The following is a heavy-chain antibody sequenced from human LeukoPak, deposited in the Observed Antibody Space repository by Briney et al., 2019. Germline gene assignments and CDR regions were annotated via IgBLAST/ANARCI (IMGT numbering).Heavy chain of an antibody. CDR2: IYPDDSNT. CDR3: ARQGAAGKYYYYYMDV. Sequence: GGSLKISCQGSGYNFPIYWIGWVRQMPGQGLEWMGIIYPDDSNTIYGPSFQGQVTISADKSINTAYLEWSSLKASDTAIYYCARQGAAGKYYYYYMDVWGKGTTVTVSS. J-gene: IGHJ6*03. V-gene: IGHV5-51*01. D-gene: IGHD6-13*01. CDR1: GYNFPIYW.